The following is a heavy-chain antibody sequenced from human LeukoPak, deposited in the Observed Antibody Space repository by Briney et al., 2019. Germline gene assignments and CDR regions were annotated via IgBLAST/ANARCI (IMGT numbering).Heavy chain of an antibody. D-gene: IGHD6-19*01. CDR2: INHSGST. Sequence: PSETLSLTCAVYGGSFSGYYWSWIRQPPGKGLEWIGEINHSGSTNYNPSLKSRVTISVDTSKNQFSLKLSSVTAADTAVYCCARGTGIAVAGTSIYYYMDVWGKGTTVTVSS. CDR1: GGSFSGYY. CDR3: ARGTGIAVAGTSIYYYMDV. J-gene: IGHJ6*03. V-gene: IGHV4-34*01.